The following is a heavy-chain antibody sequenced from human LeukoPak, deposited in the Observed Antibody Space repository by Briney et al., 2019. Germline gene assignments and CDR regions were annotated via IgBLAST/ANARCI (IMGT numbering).Heavy chain of an antibody. J-gene: IGHJ3*02. V-gene: IGHV3-9*03. Sequence: GGSLSLSCAASGFKFDDYAMHWVRQAPGKGLEWVSGISWNSGSIGYADSVKGRFTISRDNAKNSLYLQMNGLRAEDMALYYCAKDVELGGYSSSSGAFDIWGQGTTVTVSS. CDR2: ISWNSGSI. CDR1: GFKFDDYA. CDR3: AKDVELGGYSSSSGAFDI. D-gene: IGHD6-13*01.